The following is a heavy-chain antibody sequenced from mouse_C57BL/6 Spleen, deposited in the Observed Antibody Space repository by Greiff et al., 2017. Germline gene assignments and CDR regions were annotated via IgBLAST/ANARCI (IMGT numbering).Heavy chain of an antibody. CDR3: ERCYGYCGNFDY. D-gene: IGHD2-2*01. Sequence: DVQLVESGAGLVQPGGSLSLSCAASGFTFTDYYMSWVRQPPGQALEWLGFIRNKANGYTTEYSASVKGRFTISSDNSQSFLYLQIIALRAEDSATYYCERCYGYCGNFDYWGQGTTLTVSS. CDR1: GFTFTDYY. J-gene: IGHJ2*01. CDR2: IRNKANGYTT. V-gene: IGHV7-3*01.